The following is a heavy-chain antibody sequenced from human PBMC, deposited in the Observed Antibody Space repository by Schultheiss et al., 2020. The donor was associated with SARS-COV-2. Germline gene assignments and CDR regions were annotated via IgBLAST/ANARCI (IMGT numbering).Heavy chain of an antibody. J-gene: IGHJ4*02. CDR2: ISSSSSYI. Sequence: GESLKISCAASGFTFSSYSMNWVRQAPGKGLEWVSSISSSSSYIYYADSVKGRFTISRDNAKNSLYLQMNSLRAEDTAVYYCARESPVTMTTVTDFDYWGQGTLVTVSS. D-gene: IGHD4-17*01. CDR1: GFTFSSYS. V-gene: IGHV3-21*01. CDR3: ARESPVTMTTVTDFDY.